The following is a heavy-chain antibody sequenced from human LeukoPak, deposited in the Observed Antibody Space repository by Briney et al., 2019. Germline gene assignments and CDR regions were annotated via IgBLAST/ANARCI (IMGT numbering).Heavy chain of an antibody. D-gene: IGHD2-2*02. CDR1: GGTFSSYA. J-gene: IGHJ5*02. V-gene: IGHV1-69*13. CDR3: ARGYCSSTSCYTGWFDP. Sequence: SVKVSCKASGGTFSSYAISWVRQAPGQGLEWMGGIIPIFGTANYAQKFQGRVTITADESTSTAYMELSSLRSEDTAVYYCARGYCSSTSCYTGWFDPWGQGTLVTVSS. CDR2: IIPIFGTA.